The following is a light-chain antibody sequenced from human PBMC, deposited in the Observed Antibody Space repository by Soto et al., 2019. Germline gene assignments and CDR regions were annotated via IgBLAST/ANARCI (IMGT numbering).Light chain of an antibody. V-gene: IGKV1-39*01. CDR2: APS. Sequence: DIQMTQSPSSLSASVGDRVTITCRASQSISTYLNWYQQKPGKDPKLLIYAPSSLQSVVPSAFSGSGAGTDFTLTISSLQHEDFATYYCQQDYSFPWTFAQGTKVEIK. CDR1: QSISTY. J-gene: IGKJ1*01. CDR3: QQDYSFPWT.